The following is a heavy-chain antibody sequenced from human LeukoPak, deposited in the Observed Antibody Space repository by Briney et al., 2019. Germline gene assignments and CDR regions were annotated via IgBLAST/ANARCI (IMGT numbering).Heavy chain of an antibody. CDR1: GGSISSGDYY. V-gene: IGHV4-30-4*08. CDR3: ARDLTVVPAAMGWFDP. Sequence: SQTLSLTCTVSGGSISSGDYYWSWTRQPPGKGLEWIGHIYYSGSTYYNPSLKSRVTISVDTSKNQFSLKLSSVTAADTAVYYCARDLTVVPAAMGWFDPWGQGTLVTVSS. J-gene: IGHJ5*02. D-gene: IGHD2-2*01. CDR2: IYYSGST.